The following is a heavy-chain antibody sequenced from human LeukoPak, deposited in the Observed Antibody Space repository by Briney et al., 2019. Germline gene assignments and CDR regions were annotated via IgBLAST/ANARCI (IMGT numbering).Heavy chain of an antibody. CDR2: INPNSGGT. CDR3: ARGLRWFGELYDDYYYYMDV. D-gene: IGHD3-10*01. J-gene: IGHJ6*03. Sequence: ASVKVSCKASGYTFTGYYMHWVRQAPGQGLEWMGRINPNSGGTNYAQKFQGRVTMTRDTSISTAYMELSRLRSDDTAVYYCARGLRWFGELYDDYYYYMDVWGKGPTVTVSS. V-gene: IGHV1-2*06. CDR1: GYTFTGYY.